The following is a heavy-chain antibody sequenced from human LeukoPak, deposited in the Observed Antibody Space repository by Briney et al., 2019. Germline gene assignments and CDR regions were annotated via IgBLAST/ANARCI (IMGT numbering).Heavy chain of an antibody. J-gene: IGHJ4*02. D-gene: IGHD3-22*01. Sequence: GGSLRLSCAASGFTFSDYYMSWTRQAPGKGLEWVSYISSSGSTIYYADSVKGRFTISRDNAKNSLYLQMNSLRAEDTAVYYCARDGQTGFRLLGDFDYWGQGTLVTVSS. V-gene: IGHV3-11*01. CDR1: GFTFSDYY. CDR3: ARDGQTGFRLLGDFDY. CDR2: ISSSGSTI.